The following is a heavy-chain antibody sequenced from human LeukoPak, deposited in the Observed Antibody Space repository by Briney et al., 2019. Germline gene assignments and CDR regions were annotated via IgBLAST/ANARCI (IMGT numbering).Heavy chain of an antibody. V-gene: IGHV3-23*01. CDR3: AEADHYGGNSRAFDY. D-gene: IGHD4-23*01. CDR1: GFTFDDYA. J-gene: IGHJ4*02. CDR2: ISGSGGST. Sequence: GRSLRLSCAASGFTFDDYAMHWVRQAPGKGLEWVSAISGSGGSTYYADSVKGRFTISRDNSKNTLYLQMNSLRAEDTAVYYCAEADHYGGNSRAFDYWGQGTLVTVSS.